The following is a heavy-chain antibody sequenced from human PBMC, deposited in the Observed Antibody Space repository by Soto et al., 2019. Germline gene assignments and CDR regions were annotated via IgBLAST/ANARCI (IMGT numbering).Heavy chain of an antibody. Sequence: ASVKVSCKASGYTFTSYGISWVRQAPGQGLEWMGWISAYNGNTNYAQKLQGRVTMTTDTSTSTAYMELRSLRSDDTAVYYCARDAARPDFWSGRSADYWGQGTLVTVSS. V-gene: IGHV1-18*01. CDR3: ARDAARPDFWSGRSADY. CDR2: ISAYNGNT. J-gene: IGHJ4*02. D-gene: IGHD3-3*01. CDR1: GYTFTSYG.